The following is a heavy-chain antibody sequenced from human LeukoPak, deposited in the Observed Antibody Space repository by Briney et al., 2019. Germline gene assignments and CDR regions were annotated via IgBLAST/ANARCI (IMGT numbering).Heavy chain of an antibody. CDR2: IKQDGSEK. CDR3: ARVLDY. V-gene: IGHV3-7*01. J-gene: IGHJ4*02. Sequence: TGGSLRLSCAASGFTFSSYSMNWVRQAPGKGLEWVANIKQDGSEKYYVDSVKGRFTISRDNAKNSLYLQMNSLRAEDTAVYYCARVLDYWGQGTLVTVSS. CDR1: GFTFSSYS.